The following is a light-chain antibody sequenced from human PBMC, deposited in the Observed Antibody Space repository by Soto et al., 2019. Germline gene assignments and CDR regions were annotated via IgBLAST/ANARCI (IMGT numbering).Light chain of an antibody. V-gene: IGKV1-39*01. CDR1: QSISTY. CDR3: QQSYMDPIT. J-gene: IGKJ5*01. Sequence: DIQMTQSPSSLSASVGNRVTVTCQSSQSISTYLNWYQKKPGKAPNLLIYDASRLQSGVPSRFSGSGGGSDFTLSISSVQPEDFATYFCQQSYMDPITFGQGTLLEIK. CDR2: DAS.